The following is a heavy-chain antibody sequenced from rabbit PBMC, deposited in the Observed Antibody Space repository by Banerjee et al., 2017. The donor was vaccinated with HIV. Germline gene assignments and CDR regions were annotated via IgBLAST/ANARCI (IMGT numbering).Heavy chain of an antibody. Sequence: QQQLVESGGGLVKPGASLTLTCKASGCSFGDVDVMCWVRQAPGKGLESITCIYGGSGGSTWYASWAKGRFTISKTSSTTVTLQLTSLTAADTATYFCARGSAAMTMVITGFYFNLWGPGTLVTVS. D-gene: IGHD2-1*01. V-gene: IGHV1S45*01. CDR2: IYGGSGGST. J-gene: IGHJ4*01. CDR3: ARGSAAMTMVITGFYFNL. CDR1: GCSFGDVDV.